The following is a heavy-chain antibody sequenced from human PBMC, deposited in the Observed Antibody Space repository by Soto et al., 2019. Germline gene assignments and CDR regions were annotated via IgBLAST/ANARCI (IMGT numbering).Heavy chain of an antibody. D-gene: IGHD1-1*01. Sequence: SETLSVTCTVSGGSISSSSYYWGWIRQPPGKGLEWIGSIYYSGSTCYNPSLKGRVTISVDTSKNQFSLKLSSVTAADTAVYYCARHLGTTYYHYGMDVWGQGTTVTVSS. J-gene: IGHJ6*02. CDR2: IYYSGST. CDR1: GGSISSSSYY. V-gene: IGHV4-39*01. CDR3: ARHLGTTYYHYGMDV.